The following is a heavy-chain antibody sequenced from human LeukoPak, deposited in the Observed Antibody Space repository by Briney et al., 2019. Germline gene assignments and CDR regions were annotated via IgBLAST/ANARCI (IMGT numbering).Heavy chain of an antibody. J-gene: IGHJ3*02. Sequence: PGGSLRLSCAASGFTFSSYSMNWVRQAPGKGLEWVSYISSSSTIYYADSVKGRFTISRDNAKNSLYLQMNSLRAEDTAVYYCASGLELRGDAFDIWGQGTMVTVSS. V-gene: IGHV3-48*04. D-gene: IGHD1-7*01. CDR3: ASGLELRGDAFDI. CDR2: ISSSSTI. CDR1: GFTFSSYS.